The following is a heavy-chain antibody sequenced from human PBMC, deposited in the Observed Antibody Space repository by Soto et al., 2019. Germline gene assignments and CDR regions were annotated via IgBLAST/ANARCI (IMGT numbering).Heavy chain of an antibody. CDR1: GYTFTSYD. CDR3: ARETVSWFDP. Sequence: QVQLVQSGAEVKKPGASVKVSCKTSGYTFTSYDITWVRQATGQGLEWMGWMNPNSGNTGFAQKFQGRVTMTRNTSISTAYMELSSLRSEATAVYYCARETVSWFDPWGQGTLVTVSS. V-gene: IGHV1-8*01. J-gene: IGHJ5*02. CDR2: MNPNSGNT. D-gene: IGHD3-16*01.